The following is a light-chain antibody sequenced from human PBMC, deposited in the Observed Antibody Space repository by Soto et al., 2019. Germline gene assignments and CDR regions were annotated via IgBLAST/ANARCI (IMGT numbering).Light chain of an antibody. CDR1: SSDIGGYNY. V-gene: IGLV2-14*01. CDR2: EVS. J-gene: IGLJ3*02. Sequence: QSVLPQPASVSGSPGQSITISCTGTSSDIGGYNYVSWYQQYPGKAPKLMIYEVSNRPSGVSSRFSGSKSGNTASLTISGLQADDEADYYCSSFTSTNTGVFGGGTKVTVL. CDR3: SSFTSTNTGV.